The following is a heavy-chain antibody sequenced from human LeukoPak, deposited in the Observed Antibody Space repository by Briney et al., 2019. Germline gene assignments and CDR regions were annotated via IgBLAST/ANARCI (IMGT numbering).Heavy chain of an antibody. J-gene: IGHJ4*02. Sequence: SETLSLTCTVSGYSISSGYYWGWIRQPPGKGLEWIGSIYHSGSTYYNPSLKSRVTISVDTSKNQFSLKLSSVTAADTAVYYCARDRTPFPFNIAVAGTGFDYWGQGTLVTVSS. CDR3: ARDRTPFPFNIAVAGTGFDY. CDR2: IYHSGST. D-gene: IGHD6-19*01. V-gene: IGHV4-38-2*02. CDR1: GYSISSGYY.